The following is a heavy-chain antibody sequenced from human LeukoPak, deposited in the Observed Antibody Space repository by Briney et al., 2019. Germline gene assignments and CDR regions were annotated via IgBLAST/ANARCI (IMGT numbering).Heavy chain of an antibody. CDR3: ARESWERNSFDY. D-gene: IGHD1-26*01. CDR1: GFTVSSNY. J-gene: IGHJ4*02. CDR2: IYSGGST. Sequence: GGSLRLSCAASGFTVSSNYMSWVRQAPGKGLEWVSVIYSGGSTYYAGSVKGRFTISRDNSKNTLYLQMSSLRAEDTAVYYCARESWERNSFDYWGQGTLVTVSS. V-gene: IGHV3-53*01.